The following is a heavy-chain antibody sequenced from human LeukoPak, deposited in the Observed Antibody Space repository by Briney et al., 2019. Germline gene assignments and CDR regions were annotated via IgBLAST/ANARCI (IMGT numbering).Heavy chain of an antibody. V-gene: IGHV1-18*01. D-gene: IGHD3-22*01. CDR2: ISAYNGNT. J-gene: IGHJ2*01. Sequence: ASVKVSCKASGYTFTSYGISWVRQAPGQGLEWMGWISAYNGNTNYAQKLQGRVTMTTDTSTSTAYMELRSLRSDDTAVYYCARVLGSSGYAGDWRFDLWGRGTLVTVSS. CDR3: ARVLGSSGYAGDWRFDL. CDR1: GYTFTSYG.